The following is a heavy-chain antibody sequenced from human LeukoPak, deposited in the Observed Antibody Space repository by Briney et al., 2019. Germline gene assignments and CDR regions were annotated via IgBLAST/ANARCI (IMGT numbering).Heavy chain of an antibody. CDR2: MSYDGSKE. CDR3: AKPPYDSSGYYQSTFDY. Sequence: QPGGSLRLSCAASGFSFSSYGMHWVRQAPGKGLEWVAVMSYDGSKEYYADSVKGRFTISRDNSENTLYLQMNSLRAEDTAVYYCAKPPYDSSGYYQSTFDYWGQGTLVTVSS. J-gene: IGHJ4*02. V-gene: IGHV3-30*18. D-gene: IGHD3-22*01. CDR1: GFSFSSYG.